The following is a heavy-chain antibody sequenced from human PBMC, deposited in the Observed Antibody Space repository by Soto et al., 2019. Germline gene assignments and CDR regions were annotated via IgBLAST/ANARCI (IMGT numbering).Heavy chain of an antibody. CDR1: GYTLTSYG. J-gene: IGHJ5*02. CDR3: ATLAVAGSVNWFDP. V-gene: IGHV1-18*04. D-gene: IGHD6-19*01. Sequence: QFQLVQSGAEVRKPGVSVKVSCKASGYTLTSYGISWVRQAPGQGLKWMGWISVYSGNTNYAQKFQGRVSMTRDTSTSTAYMELRSLRSDDTAVYYCATLAVAGSVNWFDPWGQGTLVTVSS. CDR2: ISVYSGNT.